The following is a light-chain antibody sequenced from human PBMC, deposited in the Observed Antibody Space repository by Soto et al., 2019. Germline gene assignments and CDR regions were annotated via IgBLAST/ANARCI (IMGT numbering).Light chain of an antibody. CDR2: DAS. V-gene: IGKV3-11*01. Sequence: ALSQSAVALSLSPGERATLSCRASQSVSTDLAWYQQKPGQAPRLLIYDASNRATGIPVRFAGSGSGTDFALTISSLEPEDFVLYYCQHPPTSFGGGTKVDIK. CDR1: QSVSTD. J-gene: IGKJ4*01. CDR3: QHPPTS.